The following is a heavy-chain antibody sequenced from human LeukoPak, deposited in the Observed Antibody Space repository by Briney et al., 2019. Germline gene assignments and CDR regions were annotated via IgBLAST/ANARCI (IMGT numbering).Heavy chain of an antibody. V-gene: IGHV1-46*01. CDR3: ARGHGSGSTNWFDP. Sequence: GASVKVSCKASGHTFTSYYMHWVRQAPGQGLEWMGIINPSGGSTSYAQKFQGRVTMTRDMSTATVYLDLSSLRFDDTAVYYCARGHGSGSTNWFDPWGQGTLVTVSS. CDR2: INPSGGST. D-gene: IGHD3-10*01. J-gene: IGHJ5*02. CDR1: GHTFTSYY.